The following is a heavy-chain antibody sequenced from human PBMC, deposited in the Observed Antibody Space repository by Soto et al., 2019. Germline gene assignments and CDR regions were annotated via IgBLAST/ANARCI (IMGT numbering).Heavy chain of an antibody. V-gene: IGHV4-34*01. CDR2: INHSGST. CDR1: GGSFSGYY. D-gene: IGHD3-22*01. CDR3: ARVHYYYESRGSFEY. Sequence: SETLSLTCAFYGGSFSGYYWSCIRHPPGKWLEWIGEINHSGSTNYNPSLKSRVTISVDTSKNQFSLKLSSVTAADTAVYYCARVHYYYESRGSFEYWGQGTLVTVS. J-gene: IGHJ4*02.